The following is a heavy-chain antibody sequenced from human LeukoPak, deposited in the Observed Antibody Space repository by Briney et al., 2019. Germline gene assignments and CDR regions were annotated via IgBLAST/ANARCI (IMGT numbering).Heavy chain of an antibody. J-gene: IGHJ5*02. CDR1: GGTFSSYA. CDR2: IIPIFGTA. Sequence: GASVKVSCKASGGTFSSYAISWVRQAPGQGLEWMGGIIPIFGTANYAQKFQGRVRITTDESTSTAYMELSSLRSEDTAVYYCARGRISSSNGYNWFDPWGQGTLVTVSS. D-gene: IGHD6-6*01. V-gene: IGHV1-69*05. CDR3: ARGRISSSNGYNWFDP.